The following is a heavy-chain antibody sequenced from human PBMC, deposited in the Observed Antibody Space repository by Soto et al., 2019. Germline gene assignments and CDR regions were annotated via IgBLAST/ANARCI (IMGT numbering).Heavy chain of an antibody. CDR2: IYYSGST. V-gene: IGHV4-61*01. J-gene: IGHJ2*01. Sequence: QVQLQESGPGLVKPSETLSLTCTVSGGSVSSGSYYWSWIRQPPGKGLEWIGYIYYSGSTNYNPSLKSRVTISVDTSNNQFSLKLSSVTAADTAVYYCAREVLAARRHWYFDLWGRGNLVTVSS. D-gene: IGHD6-6*01. CDR3: AREVLAARRHWYFDL. CDR1: GGSVSSGSYY.